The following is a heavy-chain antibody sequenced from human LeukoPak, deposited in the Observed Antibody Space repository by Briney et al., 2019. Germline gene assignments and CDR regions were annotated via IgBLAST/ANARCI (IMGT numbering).Heavy chain of an antibody. CDR2: MDGGGSAT. V-gene: IGHV3-7*03. CDR1: GFTFSSYW. D-gene: IGHD2-8*01. CDR3: ANEEWYRFDY. J-gene: IGHJ4*02. Sequence: PGGSLRLSCAASGFTFSSYWMNWVRQTPGKGLEWVATMDGGGSATYYVDSVKGRFTITRDNAKNSLFLQMNSLRAEDTALYYCANEEWYRFDYWGQGTLVTVPS.